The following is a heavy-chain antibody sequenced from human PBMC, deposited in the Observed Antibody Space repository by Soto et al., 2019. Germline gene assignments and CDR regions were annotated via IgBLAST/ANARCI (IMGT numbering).Heavy chain of an antibody. Sequence: QVQLQQWGAGLLKPSETLSLTCAVYGGSFSGYYWSWIRQPPGKGLEWIGEINHSGSTNYNPSLKSRVTISVDTSKNQFSLKLSSVTAADTAVYYCARPYYDLWSGAEPRNHWFDPWGQGTLVTVSS. V-gene: IGHV4-34*01. J-gene: IGHJ5*02. CDR1: GGSFSGYY. D-gene: IGHD3-3*01. CDR3: ARPYYDLWSGAEPRNHWFDP. CDR2: INHSGST.